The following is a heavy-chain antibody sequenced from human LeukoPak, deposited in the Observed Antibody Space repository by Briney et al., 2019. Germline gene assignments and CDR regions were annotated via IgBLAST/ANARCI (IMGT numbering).Heavy chain of an antibody. V-gene: IGHV4-31*03. J-gene: IGHJ4*02. D-gene: IGHD6-19*01. CDR2: IYYSGST. Sequence: PSETLSLTCTVSGVSISSGGYYWSWIRQRQGKGLEWIGYIYYSGSTYYNPALQSRVTIPVDTSKNQFSLKLSSVTAADTAVYYCARDEDSSSFDYWGQGTLVTVSS. CDR1: GVSISSGGYY. CDR3: ARDEDSSSFDY.